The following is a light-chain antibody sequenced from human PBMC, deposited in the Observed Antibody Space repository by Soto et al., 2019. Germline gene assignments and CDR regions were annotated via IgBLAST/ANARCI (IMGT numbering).Light chain of an antibody. V-gene: IGKV3-20*01. CDR2: GAS. Sequence: EIVLTQSPGTLFLSPGERATLSCRASQSVSSSYLAWYQQKPGQAPRLLICGASSRATGIPDRFSGSGSGTDFTLTISRLEPEDFAVYYCQQYGSSPQTFGRGTKVDIK. CDR3: QQYGSSPQT. J-gene: IGKJ1*01. CDR1: QSVSSSY.